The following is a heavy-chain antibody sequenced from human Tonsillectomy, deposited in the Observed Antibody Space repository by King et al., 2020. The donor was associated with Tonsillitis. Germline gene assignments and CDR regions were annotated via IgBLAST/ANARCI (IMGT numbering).Heavy chain of an antibody. CDR2: ISSCSSTI. D-gene: IGHD3-22*01. CDR3: ARDLQVSY. J-gene: IGHJ4*02. V-gene: IGHV3-48*01. CDR1: GFTFSSYS. Sequence: DVQLVESGGGLVQPGGSLRLSCAASGFTFSSYSMNWVRQAPGKGLEWGAYISSCSSTIYYADSVKGRFTISRDNAKNSLYLQMNSLRAEDTAVYYCARDLQVSYWGQGTLVTVSS.